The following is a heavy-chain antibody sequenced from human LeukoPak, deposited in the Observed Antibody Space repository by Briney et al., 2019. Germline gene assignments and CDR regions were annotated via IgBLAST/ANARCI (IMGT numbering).Heavy chain of an antibody. D-gene: IGHD1-26*01. CDR1: GGSISSYY. CDR3: AKGGATILHPYEF. Sequence: SETLSLTCTVSGGSISSYYWSWIRQPPGKGLEWIGYIYYSGSTNYNPSLKSRVTISVDTSKNQFSLKLSSVTAAATAVYYCAKGGATILHPYEFWDQGTLVTVSS. V-gene: IGHV4-59*01. J-gene: IGHJ4*02. CDR2: IYYSGST.